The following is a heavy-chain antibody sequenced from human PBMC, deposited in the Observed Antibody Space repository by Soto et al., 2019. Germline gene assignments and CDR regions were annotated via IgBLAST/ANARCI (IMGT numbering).Heavy chain of an antibody. D-gene: IGHD3-10*01. Sequence: SVKVSCKASGYTFTSYAIHWVRQAPGQGLEWMGRISPYNGNTNYAQKFQGRVTMTTDTSTSTAYMDLRSLRSDDTAVYYCARGIGGWFGVAYYYGMDVWGQGTTVTVS. CDR2: ISPYNGNT. CDR1: GYTFTSYA. V-gene: IGHV1-18*01. CDR3: ARGIGGWFGVAYYYGMDV. J-gene: IGHJ6*02.